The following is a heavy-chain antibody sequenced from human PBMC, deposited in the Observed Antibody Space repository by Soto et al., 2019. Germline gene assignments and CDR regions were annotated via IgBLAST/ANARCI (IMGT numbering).Heavy chain of an antibody. CDR2: IKSKTDGGTT. V-gene: IGHV3-15*07. Sequence: GGSLRLSCAASGFTFSNAWMNWVRQAPGKGLEWDGRIKSKTDGGTTDYAAPVKGRFTISRDDSKNTLYLQMNSLKTEDTAVYYCTTRYCSGGSCTYYYYGMDVWGQGTTVTVSS. J-gene: IGHJ6*02. CDR1: GFTFSNAW. CDR3: TTRYCSGGSCTYYYYGMDV. D-gene: IGHD2-15*01.